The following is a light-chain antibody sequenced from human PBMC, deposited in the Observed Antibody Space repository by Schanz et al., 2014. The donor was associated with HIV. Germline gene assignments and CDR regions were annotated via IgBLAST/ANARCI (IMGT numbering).Light chain of an antibody. J-gene: IGLJ2*01. CDR2: EVV. Sequence: QSALTQPPSASGSPGQSVTISCTGASSDIGGYDYVSWYQHHPGKAPKLIIYEVVKRPSGVSDRFSGSKSGNTASLTVSGLQAEDEADYYCSSHAGSNKMVFGGGTKLTVL. CDR1: SSDIGGYDY. CDR3: SSHAGSNKMV. V-gene: IGLV2-8*01.